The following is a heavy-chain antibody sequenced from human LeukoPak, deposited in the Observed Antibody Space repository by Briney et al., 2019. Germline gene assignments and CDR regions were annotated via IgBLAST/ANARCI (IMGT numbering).Heavy chain of an antibody. CDR2: IYYSGST. J-gene: IGHJ4*02. Sequence: SETLSLTCTVSGGSISSTSYYWGWIRQPPGKGLEWIGSIYYSGSTYYNPSLKSRVTISVDTSENQFSLKLSSVTAADTAVYYCARRPRGYTYGYYFDYWGQGTLVTVSS. CDR1: GGSISSTSYY. V-gene: IGHV4-39*01. D-gene: IGHD5-18*01. CDR3: ARRPRGYTYGYYFDY.